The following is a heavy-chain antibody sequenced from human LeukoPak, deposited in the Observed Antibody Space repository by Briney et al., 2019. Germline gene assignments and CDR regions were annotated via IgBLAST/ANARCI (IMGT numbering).Heavy chain of an antibody. Sequence: ASVKVSCKASGYTFTSYGISWVRQAPGQGLEWMGWISAYNGNTNYAQKLQGRGTMTTDKSTSTAYMELRSLRSDDTAVYYCARDWRQYDILTGYQSPWDYYYGMDVWGQGTTVTVSS. D-gene: IGHD3-9*01. V-gene: IGHV1-18*01. CDR3: ARDWRQYDILTGYQSPWDYYYGMDV. CDR1: GYTFTSYG. CDR2: ISAYNGNT. J-gene: IGHJ6*02.